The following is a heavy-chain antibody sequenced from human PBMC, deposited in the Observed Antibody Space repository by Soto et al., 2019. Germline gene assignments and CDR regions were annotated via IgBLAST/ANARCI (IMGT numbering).Heavy chain of an antibody. D-gene: IGHD1-7*01. CDR1: GGSISSGGYY. CDR2: IYYSGST. Sequence: PSETLSLTCTVSGGSISSGGYYWSWIRQHPGKGLEWIGYIYYSGSTYYNPSLKSRVTISVDTSKNQFSLKLSSVTAADTAVYYCARFPQELSFGYNGCEPWGQGTLDTAPQ. J-gene: IGHJ5*02. CDR3: ARFPQELSFGYNGCEP. V-gene: IGHV4-31*03.